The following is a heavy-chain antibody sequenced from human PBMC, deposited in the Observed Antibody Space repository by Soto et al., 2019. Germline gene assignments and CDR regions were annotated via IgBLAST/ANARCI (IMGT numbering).Heavy chain of an antibody. Sequence: QVAVVESGGGVVQPGRSLRLSCAASGFTFSNYAMHWVRHAPGKGLEWVAGISYDGSTIYYVDSVKGRFTVSRDNSKNTLYLHMSSLRADDTAVYSCAKGPWHLAHGPSFDYWGQGTLVTVSS. J-gene: IGHJ4*02. CDR2: ISYDGSTI. D-gene: IGHD5-12*01. V-gene: IGHV3-30*18. CDR3: AKGPWHLAHGPSFDY. CDR1: GFTFSNYA.